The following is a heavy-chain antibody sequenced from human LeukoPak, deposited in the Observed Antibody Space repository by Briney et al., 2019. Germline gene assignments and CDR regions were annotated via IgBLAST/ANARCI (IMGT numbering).Heavy chain of an antibody. V-gene: IGHV3-74*01. CDR3: ASAYSGTYAIDY. J-gene: IGHJ4*02. CDR1: GFTFNTYW. Sequence: GGSLRLSCAASGFTFNTYWMHWVRQAPGKGLVWVSRINTDGSSTSYADSVKGRFTISRDNGKNTLHLQMNSLRAEDTAVYYCASAYSGTYAIDYWGQGTLVTVSS. D-gene: IGHD1-26*01. CDR2: INTDGSST.